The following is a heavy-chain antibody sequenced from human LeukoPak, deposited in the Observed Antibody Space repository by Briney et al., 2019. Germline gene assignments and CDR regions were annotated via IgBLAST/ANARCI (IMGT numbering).Heavy chain of an antibody. V-gene: IGHV1-18*01. D-gene: IGHD1-26*01. CDR1: GYTFTSYG. Sequence: ASVKVSCKGSGYTFTSYGISWVRQAPGQGLEWMGWISAYNGHANYAQKLQGRVTMTTDTSTSTAYMELRSLRSDDTAVYYCARDLGIVGATPPLYYMDVWGKGTTVTVSS. J-gene: IGHJ6*03. CDR2: ISAYNGHA. CDR3: ARDLGIVGATPPLYYMDV.